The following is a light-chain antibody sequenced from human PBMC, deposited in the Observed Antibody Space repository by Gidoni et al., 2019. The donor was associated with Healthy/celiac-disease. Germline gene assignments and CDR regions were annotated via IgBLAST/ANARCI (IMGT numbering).Light chain of an antibody. V-gene: IGLV1-51*01. J-gene: IGLJ2*01. CDR3: GTWDSSLSAVV. CDR1: SSNIGNTY. CDR2: DNN. Sequence: QSVLTQPPSVSAAPGQKVTISCSGSSSNIGNTYVSWYQQLPGTAPKLHIYDNNKRPSGIPDRFSCSKSGTSATLGITGLQTGDEADYYCGTWDSSLSAVVFGGGTKLTVL.